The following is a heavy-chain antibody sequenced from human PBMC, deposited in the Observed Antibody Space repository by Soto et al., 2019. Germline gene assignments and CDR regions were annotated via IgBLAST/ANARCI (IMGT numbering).Heavy chain of an antibody. CDR2: ISAYNGNT. V-gene: IGHV1-18*01. CDR1: GYTFTSYG. Sequence: ASVKVSCKASGYTFTSYGISWVRQAPGQGLEWMGWISAYNGNTNYAQKLQGRVTMTTDTSTSTAYMELRSLRSDDTAVYYCARGLGYCSSTSCRPIAFDIWGQGTMVPVSS. J-gene: IGHJ3*02. D-gene: IGHD2-2*01. CDR3: ARGLGYCSSTSCRPIAFDI.